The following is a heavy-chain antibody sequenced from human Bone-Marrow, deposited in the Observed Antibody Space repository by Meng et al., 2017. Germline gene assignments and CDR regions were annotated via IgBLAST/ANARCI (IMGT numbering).Heavy chain of an antibody. CDR1: GGTFSSYA. V-gene: IGHV1-18*01. Sequence: ASVKVSCKASGGTFSSYAISWVRQAPGQGLEWMGWISAYNGNTNYAQKLQGRVTMTTDTSTSTAYMELRSLRSDDTAVYYCARGPLLRYFDWFPPGDAFDIWGQGTMVTVSS. D-gene: IGHD3-9*01. CDR2: ISAYNGNT. CDR3: ARGPLLRYFDWFPPGDAFDI. J-gene: IGHJ3*02.